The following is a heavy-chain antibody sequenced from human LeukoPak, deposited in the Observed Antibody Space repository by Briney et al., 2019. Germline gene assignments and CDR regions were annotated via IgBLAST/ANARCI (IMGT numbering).Heavy chain of an antibody. Sequence: PSETLSLTCTVSGGSISSYYWGWIRQPPGKGLEWIGYIYYSGSTNYNPSLKSRVTISVDTSKNQFSLKLSSVTASDTAVYYCAXVGNYGSGSYPNFDYWGQGTLVTVSS. CDR2: IYYSGST. V-gene: IGHV4-59*01. CDR3: AXVGNYGSGSYPNFDY. D-gene: IGHD3-10*01. CDR1: GGSISSYY. J-gene: IGHJ4*02.